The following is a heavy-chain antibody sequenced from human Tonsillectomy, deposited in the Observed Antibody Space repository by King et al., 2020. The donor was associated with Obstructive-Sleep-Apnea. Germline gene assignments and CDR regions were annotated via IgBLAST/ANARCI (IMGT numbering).Heavy chain of an antibody. V-gene: IGHV3-21*01. CDR2: ISSSSSYI. D-gene: IGHD6-19*01. J-gene: IGHJ6*02. CDR1: GFTFSSYS. CDR3: ARDRTDSSGWYFGGAYYYYGMDV. Sequence: VQLVESGGGLVKPGGSLRLSCAASGFTFSSYSMNWVRQAPGKGLEWVSSISSSSSYIYYADSVKGRFTISRDNAKNSLYLQMNSLRAEDTAGYYCARDRTDSSGWYFGGAYYYYGMDVWGQGTTVTVSS.